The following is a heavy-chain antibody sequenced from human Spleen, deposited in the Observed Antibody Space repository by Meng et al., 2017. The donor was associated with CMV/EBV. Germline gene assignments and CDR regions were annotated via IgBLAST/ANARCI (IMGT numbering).Heavy chain of an antibody. CDR3: ARDTPTWFGELLDHYHGMDV. CDR2: MSGYNGNT. V-gene: IGHV1-18*01. J-gene: IGHJ6*02. D-gene: IGHD3-10*01. Sequence: ASVKVSCKTSGYTFTDYGVSWVRQAPGQGLEWMGWMSGYNGNTNYAQKFQGRVTMTADTSTTTAYMELRSPRSDDTAVYYCARDTPTWFGELLDHYHGMDVWGQGTTVTVSS. CDR1: GYTFTDYG.